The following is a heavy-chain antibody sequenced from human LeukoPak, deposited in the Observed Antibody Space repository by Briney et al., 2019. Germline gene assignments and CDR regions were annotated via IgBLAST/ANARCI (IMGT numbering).Heavy chain of an antibody. CDR1: GGSFSGYY. V-gene: IGHV4-34*01. J-gene: IGHJ3*02. D-gene: IGHD1-26*01. Sequence: SETLSLTCAVYGGSFSGYYWTWIRQPPGKGLEWIGEIHYSGSVTYNPSLETRVTISVDTSKNQFSLRINSVTAADTAVYYCARNGIVGATPDAFDIWGQGTMVTVSS. CDR2: IHYSGSV. CDR3: ARNGIVGATPDAFDI.